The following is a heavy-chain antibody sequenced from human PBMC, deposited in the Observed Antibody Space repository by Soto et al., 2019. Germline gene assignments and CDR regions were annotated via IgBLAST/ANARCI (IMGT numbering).Heavy chain of an antibody. CDR2: ISSSSSTI. D-gene: IGHD3-10*01. Sequence: EVQLVESGGGLVQPGGSLRLSCAASGFTFSSYSMKWVRQAPGTGLEWVSYISSSSSTIYYADSVKGRFTISRDNAKNSLYLQMNSLRAEDTAVYYCARDLKGPHYYGSGSPPLIAAFDYWGQGTLVTVSS. J-gene: IGHJ4*02. CDR1: GFTFSSYS. V-gene: IGHV3-48*01. CDR3: ARDLKGPHYYGSGSPPLIAAFDY.